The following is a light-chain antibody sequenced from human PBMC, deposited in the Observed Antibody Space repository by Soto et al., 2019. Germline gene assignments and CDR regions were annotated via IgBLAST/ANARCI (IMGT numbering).Light chain of an antibody. J-gene: IGLJ2*01. Sequence: QAVLTQPPSASGTPGQRVTISCSGSSSNIGGNTVNWYQKVPGAAPKLIIFSNTQRPSGVPDRYSGSKSGTSASLAIGGLQSEDEADYYCSTWDDSLNGPLFGGGTQRTVL. CDR2: SNT. V-gene: IGLV1-44*01. CDR1: SSNIGGNT. CDR3: STWDDSLNGPL.